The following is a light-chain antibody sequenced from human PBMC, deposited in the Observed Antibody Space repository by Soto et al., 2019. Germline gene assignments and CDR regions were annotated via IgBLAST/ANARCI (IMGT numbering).Light chain of an antibody. J-gene: IGKJ1*01. CDR3: LQDFNYPWT. CDR2: GAS. Sequence: AIEMTQSPSSLSASVGDTVTITCRASQGIGKDLAWFQQRPGKAPKLLIYGASGLQNGVPSRFSGSGSGTDVTLTISGLQPEDFATYFCLQDFNYPWTFGQGTKVEI. V-gene: IGKV1-6*01. CDR1: QGIGKD.